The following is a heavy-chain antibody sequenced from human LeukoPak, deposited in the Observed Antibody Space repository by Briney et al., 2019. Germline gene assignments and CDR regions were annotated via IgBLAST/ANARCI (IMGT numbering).Heavy chain of an antibody. V-gene: IGHV1-2*02. CDR1: GYTFTGYY. J-gene: IGHJ4*02. Sequence: ASVKVSCKASGYTFTGYYMHWVRQAPGQGLEWMGWINPNSGGTNYAQKFQGRVTMTRDTSISTAYLELSRLRSDDTAVYYCARAAGGSRFNYFDYWGQGTLVTVAS. CDR2: INPNSGGT. CDR3: ARAAGGSRFNYFDY. D-gene: IGHD6-13*01.